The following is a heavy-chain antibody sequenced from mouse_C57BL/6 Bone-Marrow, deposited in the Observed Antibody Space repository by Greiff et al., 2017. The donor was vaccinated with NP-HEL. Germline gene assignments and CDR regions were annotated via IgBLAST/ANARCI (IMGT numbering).Heavy chain of an antibody. V-gene: IGHV1-81*01. CDR1: GYTFTSYG. CDR3: AREWYFYAMDY. Sequence: VQLQQSGAELARPGASVKLSCKASGYTFTSYGISWVKQRTGQGLEWIGEIYPRSGNTYYNEKFKGKATLTADKSSSTAYMELRSLTSDDSAVYFCAREWYFYAMDYWGQGTSVTVSS. CDR2: IYPRSGNT. J-gene: IGHJ4*01. D-gene: IGHD1-3*01.